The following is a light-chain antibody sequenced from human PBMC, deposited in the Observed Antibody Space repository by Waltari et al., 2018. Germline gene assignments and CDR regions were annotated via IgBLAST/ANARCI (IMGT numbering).Light chain of an antibody. V-gene: IGLV2-23*02. CDR1: SSDIGKYNL. Sequence: QSALTQTATVSGSPGQSITISCSGASSDIGKYNLVSWYQQHPGKPPTLIVYDVDKRPSGVSNRFAGSKSGNMAFLTISGLQTADEADYYCCSYAGSAVSVFGGGTKLTVL. CDR3: CSYAGSAVSV. J-gene: IGLJ3*02. CDR2: DVD.